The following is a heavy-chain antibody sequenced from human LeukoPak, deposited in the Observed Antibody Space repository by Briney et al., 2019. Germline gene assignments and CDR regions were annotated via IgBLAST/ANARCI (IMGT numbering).Heavy chain of an antibody. D-gene: IGHD2-2*01. Sequence: GGSLRLSCAASGFTFSSYWMSWVRQAPGKGLEWVANIKQDGSEKYYVDSVKGRFTISRDNAKNSLYLQMNSLRAEDTAVYYCARTCCSSTSCYPNDYWGQGTLVTVSS. CDR1: GFTFSSYW. CDR3: ARTCCSSTSCYPNDY. V-gene: IGHV3-7*01. CDR2: IKQDGSEK. J-gene: IGHJ4*02.